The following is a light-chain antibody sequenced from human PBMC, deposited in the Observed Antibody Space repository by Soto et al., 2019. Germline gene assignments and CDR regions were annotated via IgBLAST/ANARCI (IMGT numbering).Light chain of an antibody. CDR1: QTTNTW. V-gene: IGKV1-5*01. J-gene: IGKJ2*01. CDR3: QHDIRYPYT. CDR2: DAS. Sequence: DIQMTQFPSTLSASVGDRVTITCRASQTTNTWLAWYQQKPGTAPKLLIYDASSLEGGVPSRFSASGSGTEFTLTISSLQPDDLATYSCQHDIRYPYTSGQGTKL.